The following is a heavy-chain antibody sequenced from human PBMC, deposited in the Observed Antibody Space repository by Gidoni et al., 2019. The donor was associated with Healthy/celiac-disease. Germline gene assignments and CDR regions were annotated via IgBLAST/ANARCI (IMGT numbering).Heavy chain of an antibody. D-gene: IGHD1-20*01. V-gene: IGHV4-34*01. J-gene: IGHJ4*02. Sequence: QVQLQPSGAGLLTPSETLSLTCAVYGGSFSGYYWIWTRQPPGKGLKWIGEINHSGSTNYNPSLKSRVTISVDTYKKQFSLKLSSVTAADTAVYYCARGRWYNWNYIDYWGQGTLVTVSS. CDR1: GGSFSGYY. CDR3: ARGRWYNWNYIDY. CDR2: INHSGST.